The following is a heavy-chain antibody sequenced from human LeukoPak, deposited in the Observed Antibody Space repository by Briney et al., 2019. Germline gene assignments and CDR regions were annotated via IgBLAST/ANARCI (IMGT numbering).Heavy chain of an antibody. J-gene: IGHJ4*02. Sequence: SETLSLTCTVSGGSISSYYWSWIRQPPGKGLEWIGYIYYSGSTNYNPSLKSRVTMSVDTSKNQFSLKVSSVTAADTAVYYCARLRNYYGSGSSHGDYWGQGTLVTVSS. CDR3: ARLRNYYGSGSSHGDY. V-gene: IGHV4-59*01. D-gene: IGHD3-10*01. CDR1: GGSISSYY. CDR2: IYYSGST.